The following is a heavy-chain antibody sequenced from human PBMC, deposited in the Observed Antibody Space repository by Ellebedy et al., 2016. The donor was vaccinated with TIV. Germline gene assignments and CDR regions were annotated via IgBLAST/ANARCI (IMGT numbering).Heavy chain of an antibody. CDR3: AKGSSSGFNYDRVGFQY. Sequence: GGSLRLSCTSSGFTFSSFAMHWVRQPPGKGLEWLSVISAGGSSTYTADSVKGRFTITRDNSKNTLFLQMNRLRTEDTAVYYCAKGSSSGFNYDRVGFQYWGQGTLVTVSS. V-gene: IGHV3-23*01. D-gene: IGHD3-22*01. CDR2: ISAGGSST. J-gene: IGHJ4*02. CDR1: GFTFSSFA.